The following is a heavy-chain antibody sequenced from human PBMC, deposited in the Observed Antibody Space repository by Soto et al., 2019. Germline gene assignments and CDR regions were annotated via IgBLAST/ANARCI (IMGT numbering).Heavy chain of an antibody. CDR1: GASMNSYH. D-gene: IGHD6-13*01. CDR2: IHSSGST. V-gene: IGHV4-4*07. Sequence: AETLSLTCTVSGASMNSYHWSWIRQPAGKGLEWIGHIHSSGSTNYNPSLKSRVTMSVDTSKNQFSLRLMSLTAADTAVYYCARDQGVAAAGITWFDPWGQGSLVTVSS. J-gene: IGHJ5*02. CDR3: ARDQGVAAAGITWFDP.